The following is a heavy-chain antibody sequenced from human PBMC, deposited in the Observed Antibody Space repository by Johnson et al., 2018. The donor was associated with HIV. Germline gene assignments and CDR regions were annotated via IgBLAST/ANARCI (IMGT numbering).Heavy chain of an antibody. D-gene: IGHD5-24*01. CDR3: ARACRDGYTGGAFDI. CDR1: GFTVSSYY. CDR2: LFSGGST. J-gene: IGHJ3*02. V-gene: IGHV3-66*01. Sequence: VQLVESGGGLVQPGGSLRLSCAASGFTVSSYYMSWVRQAPGKGLEWVSVLFSGGSTYYADSVKGRFTISRDNSKNTRYLQMNSLRAEDTAVYYCARACRDGYTGGAFDIWGQRTMFTVSS.